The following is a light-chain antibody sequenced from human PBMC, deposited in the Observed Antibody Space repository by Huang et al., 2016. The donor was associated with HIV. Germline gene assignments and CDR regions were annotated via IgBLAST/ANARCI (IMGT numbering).Light chain of an antibody. Sequence: EIVLTQSPGTLSLSPGERATLSCRASQSVSSGYFAWYQKRPGQAPRLLIFGVSPRATGIPDRFSGSGSGTDFTLTISRLEPEDFAVYYCQQYDISPGTFGQGTKVEIK. CDR2: GVS. CDR1: QSVSSGY. J-gene: IGKJ1*01. CDR3: QQYDISPGT. V-gene: IGKV3-20*01.